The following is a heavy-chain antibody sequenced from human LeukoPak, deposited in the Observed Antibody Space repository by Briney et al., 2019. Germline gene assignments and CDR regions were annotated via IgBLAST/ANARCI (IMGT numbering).Heavy chain of an antibody. CDR3: EKDGRHSSGWHNC. D-gene: IGHD6-19*01. CDR1: GFTFSFYA. CDR2: ISGSGGST. V-gene: IGHV3-23*01. Sequence: PGGSLRLSCAASGFTFSFYAMSWVRQAPGKGLEWVSAISGSGGSTYYADSVKGRFTISRDNSKNTLYLQMNSLRAEDTAVYYCEKDGRHSSGWHNCWGQGTLVTVSS. J-gene: IGHJ4*02.